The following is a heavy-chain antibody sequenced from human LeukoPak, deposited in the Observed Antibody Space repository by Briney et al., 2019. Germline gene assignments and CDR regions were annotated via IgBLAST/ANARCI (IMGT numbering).Heavy chain of an antibody. J-gene: IGHJ4*02. Sequence: SETLSLTCAVSGGSISSSNWWTWVRQPPGKGLLWIGEIYHSGSTNYNPSLKSRVTISVDKSKNQFSLKLSSVTAADTAVYYCARVGYCSSTSCRLYYFDYWGQGTLVTVSS. D-gene: IGHD2-2*01. CDR2: IYHSGST. CDR1: GGSISSSNW. CDR3: ARVGYCSSTSCRLYYFDY. V-gene: IGHV4-4*02.